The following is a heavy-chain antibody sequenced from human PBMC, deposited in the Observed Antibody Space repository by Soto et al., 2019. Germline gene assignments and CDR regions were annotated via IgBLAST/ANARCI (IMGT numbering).Heavy chain of an antibody. J-gene: IGHJ6*02. CDR3: ARELVGAIIMGYHYYYGMDV. CDR1: GGSISSSSYY. Sequence: SETLSLTCTVSGGSISSSSYYWGWIRQPPGKGLEWIGSIYYSGSTYYNPSLKSRVTISVDTSKNQFSLKLSSVTAADTAVYYCARELVGAIIMGYHYYYGMDVWGQGTTVTVSS. V-gene: IGHV4-39*02. CDR2: IYYSGST. D-gene: IGHD1-26*01.